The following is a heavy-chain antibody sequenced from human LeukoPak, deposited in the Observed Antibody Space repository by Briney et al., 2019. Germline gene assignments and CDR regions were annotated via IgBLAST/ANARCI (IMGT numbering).Heavy chain of an antibody. CDR3: AREVRGAAGKPMYYFDY. Sequence: SETLSLTCTVCGDSITSGYYWGWIRQPPGKGLEWIGSIYHSGSTYYNPSLKSRFTMSVDTSKNQFSLNLSSVTAADTAVYYCAREVRGAAGKPMYYFDYWGQGTLVTVSS. V-gene: IGHV4-38-2*02. CDR1: GDSITSGYY. D-gene: IGHD3-10*01. J-gene: IGHJ4*02. CDR2: IYHSGST.